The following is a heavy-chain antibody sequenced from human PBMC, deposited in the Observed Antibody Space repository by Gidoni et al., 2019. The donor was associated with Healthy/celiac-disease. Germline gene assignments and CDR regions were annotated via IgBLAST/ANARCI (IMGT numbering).Heavy chain of an antibody. J-gene: IGHJ4*02. V-gene: IGHV1-69*02. CDR1: GGTFSSYT. D-gene: IGHD3-22*01. CDR3: AEEADSSGYGYYFDY. Sequence: QVQLVQSGAEVKKPGSSVKVSCNASGGTFSSYTISWVRQAPGQGLEWMGRIIPILGIANYAQKFQGRVTITADKSTSTAYMELSSLRSEDTAVYYCAEEADSSGYGYYFDYWGQGTLVTVSS. CDR2: IIPILGIA.